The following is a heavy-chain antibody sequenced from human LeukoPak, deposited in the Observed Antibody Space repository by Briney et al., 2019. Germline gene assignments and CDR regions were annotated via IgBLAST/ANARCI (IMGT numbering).Heavy chain of an antibody. D-gene: IGHD6-13*01. Sequence: ASVKVSCKASGYTFTGYYTHWVRQAPGQGLEWMGWINPNSGGTNYAQNFQGRVTMTGDMSITTAYMELTRLRSDDTAVYYCARDPQLLVRGPFDFWGQGTLVTVSS. CDR3: ARDPQLLVRGPFDF. CDR2: INPNSGGT. J-gene: IGHJ4*02. CDR1: GYTFTGYY. V-gene: IGHV1-2*02.